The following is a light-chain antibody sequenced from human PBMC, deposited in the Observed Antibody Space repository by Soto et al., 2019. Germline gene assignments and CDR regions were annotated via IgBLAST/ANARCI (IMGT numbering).Light chain of an antibody. Sequence: EIVLTQSPGTLSLSPWERATLSCTASQSVSNNYLAWYQQTPGQAPRLLIYGASNRATGIPDRFSGSGSGTDFTLTISRLEPEDFAVYYCQQYGSSGTFGQGTKVDIK. CDR3: QQYGSSGT. V-gene: IGKV3-20*01. CDR1: QSVSNNY. CDR2: GAS. J-gene: IGKJ1*01.